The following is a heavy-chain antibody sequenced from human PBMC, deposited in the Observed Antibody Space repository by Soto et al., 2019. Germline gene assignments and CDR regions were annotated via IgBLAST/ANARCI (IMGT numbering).Heavy chain of an antibody. CDR3: ARVLFLDPHGDY. CDR2: INPNSGGT. J-gene: IGHJ4*02. D-gene: IGHD3-3*01. CDR1: GYTFTGYY. V-gene: IGHV1-2*02. Sequence: ASVKVSCKASGYTFTGYYMHWVRQAPGQGLEWMGWINPNSGGTNYAQKFQGRVTMTRDTSISTAYMELSRLRSDDTAVYYCARVLFLDPHGDYWGQGTLVTVSS.